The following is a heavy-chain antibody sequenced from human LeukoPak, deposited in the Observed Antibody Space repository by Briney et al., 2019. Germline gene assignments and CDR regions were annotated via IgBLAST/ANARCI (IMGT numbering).Heavy chain of an antibody. D-gene: IGHD3-3*01. CDR3: ARQGYDFWSGYYWFDP. CDR1: GGSISSSSFN. V-gene: IGHV4-39*01. Sequence: SETLSLTCTVSGGSISSSSFNWVWHPPPPGQELEWIGSIYYSGSTYYNPSLKSRVTISVDTSKNQFSLKLSSVTAADTAVYYCARQGYDFWSGYYWFDPWGQGTLVTVSS. J-gene: IGHJ5*02. CDR2: IYYSGST.